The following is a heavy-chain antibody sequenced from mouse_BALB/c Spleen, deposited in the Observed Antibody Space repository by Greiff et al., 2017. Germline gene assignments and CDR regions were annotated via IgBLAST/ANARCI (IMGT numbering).Heavy chain of an antibody. J-gene: IGHJ4*01. CDR2: INSNGGST. CDR1: GFTFSSYG. Sequence: EVMLVESGGGLVQPGGSLKLSCAASGFTFSSYGMSWVRQTPDKRLELVATINSNGGSTYYPDSVKGRFTISRDNAKNTLYLQMSSLKSEDTAMYYCARRGLLVYAMDYWGQGTSVTVSS. V-gene: IGHV5-6-3*01. D-gene: IGHD2-3*01. CDR3: ARRGLLVYAMDY.